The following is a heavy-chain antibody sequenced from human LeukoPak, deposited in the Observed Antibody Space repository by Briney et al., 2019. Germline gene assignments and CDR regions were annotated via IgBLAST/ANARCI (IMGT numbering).Heavy chain of an antibody. J-gene: IGHJ4*02. V-gene: IGHV4-30-4*01. CDR1: GGSISSGDYY. D-gene: IGHD3-9*01. CDR2: IYYSGST. Sequence: PSETLSLTCTVSGGSISSGDYYWSWIRQPPGKGLEWIGYIYYSGSTYYNPSLKSRVTISVDTSKNQFSLKLSSVTAADTAVYYCARGSTVLRYFEAIDYWGQGTLVTVSS. CDR3: ARGSTVLRYFEAIDY.